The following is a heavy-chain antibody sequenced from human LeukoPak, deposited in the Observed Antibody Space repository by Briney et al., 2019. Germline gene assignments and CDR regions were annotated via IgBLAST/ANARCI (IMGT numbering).Heavy chain of an antibody. D-gene: IGHD1-14*01. CDR1: GFTFSSYA. CDR3: ARGGTTWHGFDS. J-gene: IGHJ4*02. V-gene: IGHV3-23*01. CDR2: ISDAGAIT. Sequence: GSLRLSCAASGFTFSSYAMSWVRQAPGKGLEWASGISDAGAITYYADSVKGRFTISRSQSTNTLYLQMDSLRAEGTSLYYCARGGTTWHGFDSWGQGTLVTVTS.